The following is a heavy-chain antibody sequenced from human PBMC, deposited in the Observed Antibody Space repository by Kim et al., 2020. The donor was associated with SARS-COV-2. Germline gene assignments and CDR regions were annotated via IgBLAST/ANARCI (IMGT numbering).Heavy chain of an antibody. J-gene: IGHJ6*02. V-gene: IGHV3-66*02. CDR3: ARDLPKITMVRVMVDYYGMDV. CDR1: GFTVSSNY. Sequence: GGSLRLSCAASGFTVSSNYMSWVRQAPGKGLEWVSVIYSGGSTYYADSVKGRFTISRDNSKNTLYLQMNSLRAEDTAVYYCARDLPKITMVRVMVDYYGMDVWGQGTTVTVSS. D-gene: IGHD3-10*01. CDR2: IYSGGST.